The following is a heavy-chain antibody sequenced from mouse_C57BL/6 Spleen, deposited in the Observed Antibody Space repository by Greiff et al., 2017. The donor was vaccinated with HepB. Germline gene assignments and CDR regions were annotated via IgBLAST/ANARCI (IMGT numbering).Heavy chain of an antibody. V-gene: IGHV1-19*01. CDR1: GYTFTDYY. CDR3: ARDYDYDDGAWCAY. CDR2: INPYNGGT. J-gene: IGHJ3*01. Sequence: EVQLQQSGPVLVKPGASVKMSCKASGYTFTDYYMNWVKQSHGKSLEWIGVINPYNGGTSYNQKFKGKATLTVDKSSSTAYMELNSLTSEDSAVYYCARDYDYDDGAWCAYWGQGTLVTVSA. D-gene: IGHD2-4*01.